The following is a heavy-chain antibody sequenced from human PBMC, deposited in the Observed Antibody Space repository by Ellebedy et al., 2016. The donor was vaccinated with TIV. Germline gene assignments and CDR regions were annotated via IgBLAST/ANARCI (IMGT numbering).Heavy chain of an antibody. CDR3: AKSFSSGYNWNDDAFDI. CDR1: GFTFSSYS. V-gene: IGHV3-48*04. Sequence: GGSLRLXXAASGFTFSSYSMNWVRQAPGKGLEWISYISSSGSTIYQADSVKGRFTISRDNAKNSLYLQMNSLRAEDTAVYYCAKSFSSGYNWNDDAFDIWGQGTMVTVSS. D-gene: IGHD1-1*01. J-gene: IGHJ3*02. CDR2: ISSSGSTI.